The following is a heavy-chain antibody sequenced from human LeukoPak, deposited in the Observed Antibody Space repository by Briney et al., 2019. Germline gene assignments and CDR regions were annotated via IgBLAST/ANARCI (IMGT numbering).Heavy chain of an antibody. CDR1: GFRFSRCW. CDR3: SSLSSRWFVYSYSMHV. Sequence: GGSLRVSYAGSGFRFSRCWMRWVGPAAGKGLAGVARRKQSGSEKYYQAAVKGRFTISRGNAKNSLHLEAKRLSAEDPAVYYWSSLSSRWFVYSYSMHVWGKGTTVTVSS. D-gene: IGHD6-13*01. CDR2: RKQSGSEK. V-gene: IGHV3-7*01. J-gene: IGHJ6*04.